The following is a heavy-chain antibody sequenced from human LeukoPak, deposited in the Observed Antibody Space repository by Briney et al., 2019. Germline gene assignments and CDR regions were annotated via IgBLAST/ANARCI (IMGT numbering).Heavy chain of an antibody. CDR3: ARDPRWLTPDCTSTSCYENYFDP. J-gene: IGHJ5*02. CDR1: GYSISNGYQ. D-gene: IGHD2-2*01. Sequence: PSETLSLTCAVSGYSISNGYQWAWIRQPPGKTLEWIGSIYHSGSAHYNPSLKSRVTISVDTSNNHFSLRLSSVTAADTAVYYCARDPRWLTPDCTSTSCYENYFDPWGQGTPVTVFS. V-gene: IGHV4-38-2*02. CDR2: IYHSGSA.